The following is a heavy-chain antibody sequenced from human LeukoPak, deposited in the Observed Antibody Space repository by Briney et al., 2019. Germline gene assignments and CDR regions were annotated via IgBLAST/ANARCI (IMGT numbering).Heavy chain of an antibody. Sequence: GGSLRLSCAASGFTFSSYWMSWVRQAPGKGLEWVANIKQDGSEKYYVDSVKGRFTISRDNAKNSLYLQMDSLRAEDTAVYYCAREVVEYSYASFDYWGQGTLVTVSS. CDR2: IKQDGSEK. J-gene: IGHJ4*02. CDR3: AREVVEYSYASFDY. D-gene: IGHD5-18*01. CDR1: GFTFSSYW. V-gene: IGHV3-7*01.